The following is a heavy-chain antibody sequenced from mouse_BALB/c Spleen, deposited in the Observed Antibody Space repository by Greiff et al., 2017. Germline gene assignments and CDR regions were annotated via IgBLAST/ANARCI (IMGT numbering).Heavy chain of an antibody. V-gene: IGHV1S126*01. Sequence: VKLMESGPQLVRPGASVKISCKASGYSFTSYWMHWVKQRPGQGLEWIGMIDPSDSETRLNQKFKDKATLTVDKSSSTAYMQLSSPTSEDSAVYYCARDDYDEGWFAYWGQGTLVTVSA. CDR2: IDPSDSET. D-gene: IGHD2-4*01. CDR1: GYSFTSYW. J-gene: IGHJ3*01. CDR3: ARDDYDEGWFAY.